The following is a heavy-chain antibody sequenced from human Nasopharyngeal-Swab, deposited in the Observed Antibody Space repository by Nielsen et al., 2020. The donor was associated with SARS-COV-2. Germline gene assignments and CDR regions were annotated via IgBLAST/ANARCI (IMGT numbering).Heavy chain of an antibody. J-gene: IGHJ6*02. D-gene: IGHD2-21*01. CDR3: ARDEFGDGVMDV. CDR1: GYTFSSYA. CDR2: IIPIFGTA. V-gene: IGHV1-69*13. Sequence: SVKVSCKASGYTFSSYAISWVRQAPGQGLEWMGGIIPIFGTANYAQKFQGRVTITADESTSTAYMELSSLRSEDTAVYYCARDEFGDGVMDVWGQGTTVTVSS.